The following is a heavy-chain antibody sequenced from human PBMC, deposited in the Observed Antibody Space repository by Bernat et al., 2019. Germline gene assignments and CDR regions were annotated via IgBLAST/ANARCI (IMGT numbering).Heavy chain of an antibody. CDR3: AKDGGSGSYPMYYYYGMDV. Sequence: QVQLVESGGGVVQPGRSLRLSCAASGFTFSSYGMHWVRQAPGKGLEWVAVISYDGSNKYYADSVKGRFTISRDNSKNTLYLQMNSLRAEDTAGYYCAKDGGSGSYPMYYYYGMDVWGQGTTVTVSS. J-gene: IGHJ6*02. V-gene: IGHV3-30*18. CDR2: ISYDGSNK. D-gene: IGHD3-10*01. CDR1: GFTFSSYG.